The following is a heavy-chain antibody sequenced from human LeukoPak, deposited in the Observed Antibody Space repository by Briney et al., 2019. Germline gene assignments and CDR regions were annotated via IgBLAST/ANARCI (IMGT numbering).Heavy chain of an antibody. CDR3: ARRTLNSVVAATPFDY. D-gene: IGHD2-15*01. J-gene: IGHJ4*02. CDR2: IKQDGSEK. V-gene: IGHV3-7*01. CDR1: GFTFSSYW. Sequence: GGSLRLSCAASGFTFSSYWMSWVHQAPGKGLEWVANIKQDGSEKYYVDSVKGRFTISRDNAKNSLYLQMNSLRAEDTAVYYCARRTLNSVVAATPFDYWGQGTLVTVPS.